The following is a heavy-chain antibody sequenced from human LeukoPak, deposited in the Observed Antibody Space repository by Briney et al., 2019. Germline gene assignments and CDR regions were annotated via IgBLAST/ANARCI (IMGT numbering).Heavy chain of an antibody. J-gene: IGHJ3*02. CDR1: GYTFSSYD. CDR2: MNPNSGNT. Sequence: ASVKVSCKASGYTFSSYDINWVRQATGQGLEWMGWMNPNSGNTGYAQKFQGRVTMTRSTSISTAYMELSSLRSEDTAVYFCARDEGAKIAFAIWGQGTMVTVSS. D-gene: IGHD1-26*01. CDR3: ARDEGAKIAFAI. V-gene: IGHV1-8*01.